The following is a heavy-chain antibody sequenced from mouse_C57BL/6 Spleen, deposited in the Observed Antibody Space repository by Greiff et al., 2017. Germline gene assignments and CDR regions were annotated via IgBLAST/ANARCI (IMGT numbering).Heavy chain of an antibody. J-gene: IGHJ2*01. V-gene: IGHV1-69*01. Sequence: QVQLQQPGAELVMPGASVKLSCKASGYTFTSYWMHWVKQRPGQGLEWIGEIDPSDSYTNYNQKFKGKSTLTVDKSSSTAYMQLSSLTSEDSAVYYCARDDGYGDYWGQGTTLTVSS. CDR1: GYTFTSYW. CDR3: ARDDGYGDY. D-gene: IGHD2-3*01. CDR2: IDPSDSYT.